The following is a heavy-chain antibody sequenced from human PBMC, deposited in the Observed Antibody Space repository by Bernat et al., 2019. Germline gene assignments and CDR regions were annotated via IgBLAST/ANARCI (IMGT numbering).Heavy chain of an antibody. D-gene: IGHD5-24*01. V-gene: IGHV4-39*02. CDR3: GREVAARDGYIY. CDR2: IYNTGIT. J-gene: IGHJ4*02. Sequence: QLQLQESGPGLVKPSETLSLSCSVSGGSIYTSTYYWGWIRQPPGKGLEWIGSIYNTGITYFNPSLRSRVTISVDTFNNQFSLKLTSVSAADTAVYYCGREVAARDGYIYWGQGILVTVSS. CDR1: GGSIYTSTYY.